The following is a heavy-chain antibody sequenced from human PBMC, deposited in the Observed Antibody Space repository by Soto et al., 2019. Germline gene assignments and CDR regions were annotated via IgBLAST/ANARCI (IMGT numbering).Heavy chain of an antibody. J-gene: IGHJ6*02. CDR1: GFTFSSYA. V-gene: IGHV3-64*01. CDR3: ARRIPFGYGMDV. CDR2: ITSNGGNT. Sequence: GSLRLSCAASGFTFSSYAMYWARQAPGKGLEYFSAITSNGGNTDYASSVKGRFTISRDNSKNTLYLQMGSLRAEDMAVYYCARRIPFGYGMDVWGQGTTVTVS. D-gene: IGHD2-21*01.